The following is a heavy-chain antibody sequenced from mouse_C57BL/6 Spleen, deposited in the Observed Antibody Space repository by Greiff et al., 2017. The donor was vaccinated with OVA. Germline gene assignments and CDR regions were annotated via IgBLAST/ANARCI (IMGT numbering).Heavy chain of an antibody. J-gene: IGHJ4*01. Sequence: QVQLQQSGAELVRPGASVTLSCKASGYTFTDYEMHWVKQTPVHGLEWIGAIDPETGGTAYNQQFKGKAILTADKSSSTAYMELRSLTSGDSAVYYVTKYICYYGYDGDARDYWGQGTSVTVAS. CDR3: TKYICYYGYDGDARDY. V-gene: IGHV1-15*01. D-gene: IGHD2-2*01. CDR1: GYTFTDYE. CDR2: IDPETGGT.